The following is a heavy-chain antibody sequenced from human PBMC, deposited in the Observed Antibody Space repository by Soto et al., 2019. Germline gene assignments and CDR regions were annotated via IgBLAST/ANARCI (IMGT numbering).Heavy chain of an antibody. Sequence: QVQLQESGPGLVKPSQTLSLTCTVSGGSISSGDYYWSWIRPHSGKGLEWIGYIYYSGSTYYNPSLKSRVTISVDTSKNQFSLKLSSVTAADTAVYYCARWWSGSRQGFDPWGQGTLVTVSS. CDR2: IYYSGST. J-gene: IGHJ5*02. CDR1: GGSISSGDYY. CDR3: ARWWSGSRQGFDP. V-gene: IGHV4-31*03. D-gene: IGHD3-3*01.